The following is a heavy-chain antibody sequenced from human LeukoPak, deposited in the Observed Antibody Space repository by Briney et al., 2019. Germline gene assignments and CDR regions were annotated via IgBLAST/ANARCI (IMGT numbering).Heavy chain of an antibody. CDR1: GYTFTDYY. D-gene: IGHD3-10*01. CDR2: INPNSGDT. Sequence: ASVKVSCKASGYTFTDYYINWVRQAPGQGLEWIGWINPNSGDTNYAQKFQDRVTMTRDTSISTAYIELNFLRSDDTVVFYCARGDYYGSPKVVAAWGQGTLVTVSS. CDR3: ARGDYYGSPKVVAA. J-gene: IGHJ5*02. V-gene: IGHV1-2*02.